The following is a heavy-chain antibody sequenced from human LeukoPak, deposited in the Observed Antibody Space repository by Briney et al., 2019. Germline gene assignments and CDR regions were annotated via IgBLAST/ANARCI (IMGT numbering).Heavy chain of an antibody. CDR3: ARDGGYYYGSGIDY. CDR1: GGSISSGDYD. J-gene: IGHJ4*02. V-gene: IGHV4-30-4*08. CDR2: IYYSGST. D-gene: IGHD3-10*01. Sequence: SETLSLTCTVSGGSISSGDYDWSWIRQPPGKGLERIGYIYYSGSTYYNPSLKSRVTISVDTSKNQFSLKLSSVTAADTAVYYCARDGGYYYGSGIDYWGQGTLVTVSS.